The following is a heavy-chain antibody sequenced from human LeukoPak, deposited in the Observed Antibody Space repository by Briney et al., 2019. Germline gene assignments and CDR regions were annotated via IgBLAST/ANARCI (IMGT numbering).Heavy chain of an antibody. D-gene: IGHD3-9*01. CDR3: ARAPYDILTGPNFDP. CDR2: IITIFGTA. CDR1: GGTFSSYA. Sequence: GSSVKVSCKASGGTFSSYAISWVRHAPGQGLELMGKIITIFGTANYAQKFQGRVTITTDESTSTAYMELSSLRSEDTALYYCARAPYDILTGPNFDPWGQGTLVTVSS. V-gene: IGHV1-69*05. J-gene: IGHJ5*02.